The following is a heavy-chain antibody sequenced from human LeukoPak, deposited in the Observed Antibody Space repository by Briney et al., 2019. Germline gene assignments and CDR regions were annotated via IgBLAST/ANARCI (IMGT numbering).Heavy chain of an antibody. Sequence: GGSLRLSCAASGLTFSSYWMSWVRQAPGKGPEWVANIKPDGSGKYYVDSVKGRFTISRDNADNSLFLHMNSLRAEDTAVYYCARCAVAAAGDYWGRGTLVTVSS. J-gene: IGHJ4*02. CDR3: ARCAVAAAGDY. CDR1: GLTFSSYW. CDR2: IKPDGSGK. V-gene: IGHV3-7*01. D-gene: IGHD6-13*01.